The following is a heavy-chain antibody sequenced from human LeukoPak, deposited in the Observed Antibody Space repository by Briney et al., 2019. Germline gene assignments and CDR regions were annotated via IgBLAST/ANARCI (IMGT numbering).Heavy chain of an antibody. CDR2: IYYSGST. D-gene: IGHD5-24*01. J-gene: IGHJ4*02. CDR1: GGSISSGGYS. Sequence: SQTLSLTCAVSGGSISSGGYSWSWIRQPPGKGLEWIGYIYYSGSTYYNPSLKSRVTISVDTSKNQFSLKLSSVTAADTAVYYCARGGGGYTEYYFDYWGQGTLVTVSS. CDR3: ARGGGGYTEYYFDY. V-gene: IGHV4-30-4*08.